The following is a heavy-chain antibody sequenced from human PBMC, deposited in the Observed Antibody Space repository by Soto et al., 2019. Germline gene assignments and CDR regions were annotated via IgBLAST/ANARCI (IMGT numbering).Heavy chain of an antibody. V-gene: IGHV4-31*03. Sequence: QVQLQESGLGLVKPSQTLSLTCTVSGGSISTGGYYLTWIRQHPGKGLEWIGYIYYSGSTYYNPSLKSRVTISVDTSKNQFSLKLSSVTAADTAVYYCARGLSVTLFDNWGQGTLVTVSS. CDR2: IYYSGST. CDR3: ARGLSVTLFDN. D-gene: IGHD4-17*01. CDR1: GGSISTGGYY. J-gene: IGHJ4*02.